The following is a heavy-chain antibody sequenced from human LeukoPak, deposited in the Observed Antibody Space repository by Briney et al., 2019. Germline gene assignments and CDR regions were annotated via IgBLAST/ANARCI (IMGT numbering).Heavy chain of an antibody. Sequence: GGSLRLSCAASGFTVSSNYMSWVRQAPGKGLEWVSLIYSGGSTYYADSVKGRFTISRDNSKNTLYLQMNSLRAEDTAVYYCARGDYYDTQGMDVWGQGTTVTVSS. CDR3: ARGDYYDTQGMDV. D-gene: IGHD3-22*01. V-gene: IGHV3-66*01. CDR1: GFTVSSNY. J-gene: IGHJ6*02. CDR2: IYSGGST.